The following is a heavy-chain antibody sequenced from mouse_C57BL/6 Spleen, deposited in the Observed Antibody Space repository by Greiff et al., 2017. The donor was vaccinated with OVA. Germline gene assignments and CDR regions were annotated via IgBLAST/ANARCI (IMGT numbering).Heavy chain of an antibody. V-gene: IGHV1-69*01. CDR3: ARVPITTVVDYAMDY. CDR1: GYTFTSYW. Sequence: QVQLKQPGAELVMPGASVKLSCKASGYTFTSYWMHWVKQRPGQGLEWIGEIDPSDSYTNYNQKFKGKSTLTVDKSSSTAYMQLSSLTSEDSAVYYCARVPITTVVDYAMDYWGQGTSVTVSS. J-gene: IGHJ4*01. CDR2: IDPSDSYT. D-gene: IGHD1-1*01.